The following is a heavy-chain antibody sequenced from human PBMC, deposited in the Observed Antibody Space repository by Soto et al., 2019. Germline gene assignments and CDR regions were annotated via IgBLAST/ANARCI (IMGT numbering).Heavy chain of an antibody. D-gene: IGHD2-15*01. V-gene: IGHV3-73*01. J-gene: IGHJ4*02. CDR1: GFTFSGSA. CDR2: IRSKANSYAT. CDR3: TVDLVGGDY. Sequence: EVQVVESGGGLVQPGGSLKLSCAASGFTFSGSAMHWVRQASGKGLEWVGRIRSKANSYATAYAASVKGRFTISRDDSKNTAYLQMNSLKTEDTAVYYCTVDLVGGDYWGQGTLVTVSS.